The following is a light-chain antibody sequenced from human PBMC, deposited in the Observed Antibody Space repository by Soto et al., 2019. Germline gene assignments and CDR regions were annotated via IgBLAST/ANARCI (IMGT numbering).Light chain of an antibody. CDR1: SSGVGGYDH. CDR2: AVS. CDR3: NSYTSSSTYD. Sequence: QSVLTQPASVSGSPTQSIAISCTGTSSGVGGYDHVSWYQQHPGKAPKLMIYAVSTRPSGVSDRFSGSKSGNTASLTISGLQADDDADYYCNSYTSSSTYDFRTGTKVTVL. V-gene: IGLV2-14*03. J-gene: IGLJ1*01.